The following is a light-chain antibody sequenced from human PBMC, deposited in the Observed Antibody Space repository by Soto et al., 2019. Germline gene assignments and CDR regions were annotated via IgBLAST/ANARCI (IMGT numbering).Light chain of an antibody. V-gene: IGLV4-69*01. CDR2: IKSDGSH. J-gene: IGLJ3*02. CDR1: SGHNNYA. Sequence: QSVLIQSPSASASLGASVNLSCTLSSGHNNYAIAWHQQQPEKGPRFLVKIKSDGSHIKGDGIPDRFAGSSSGAERYLTISSLQSEDEADYFCQTWGTGIHGVFGERTTVTVL. CDR3: QTWGTGIHGV.